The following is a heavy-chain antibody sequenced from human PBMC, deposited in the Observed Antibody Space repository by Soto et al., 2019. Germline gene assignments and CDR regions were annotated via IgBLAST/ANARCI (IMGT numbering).Heavy chain of an antibody. CDR2: IYYSGST. CDR3: ARDIVVVPPDYYYYGMDV. D-gene: IGHD2-2*01. J-gene: IGHJ6*02. V-gene: IGHV4-59*02. Sequence: SETLSLTCTVSGGSVSSYYWSWIRQPPGKGLEWIGYIYYSGSTNYNPSLKSRVTISVDTSKLQLSLKLSSVTTADTAVYYCARDIVVVPPDYYYYGMDVWGQGTTVTVSS. CDR1: GGSVSSYY.